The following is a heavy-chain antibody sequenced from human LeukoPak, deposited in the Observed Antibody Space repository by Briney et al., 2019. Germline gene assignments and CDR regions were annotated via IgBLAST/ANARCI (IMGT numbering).Heavy chain of an antibody. V-gene: IGHV4-39*02. CDR1: GGSISSSSYY. CDR3: ARDSVEGY. D-gene: IGHD1-1*01. Sequence: PWETLSLTCTVSGGSISSSSYYWGWIRQPPGKGLEWIGSIYYSGSTYYNPSLKSRVTISVDTSKNQFSLKLSSVTAADTAVYYCARDSVEGYWGQGTLVTVSS. CDR2: IYYSGST. J-gene: IGHJ4*02.